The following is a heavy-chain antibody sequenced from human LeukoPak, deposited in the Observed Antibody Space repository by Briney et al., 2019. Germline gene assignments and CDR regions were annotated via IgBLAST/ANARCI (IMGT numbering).Heavy chain of an antibody. CDR2: IRNKANSYTT. J-gene: IGHJ4*02. CDR3: VGGAVYYFDC. V-gene: IGHV3-72*01. Sequence: GGSLRLSCVASGFTFSSYAMSWVRQAPGKGLEWVGRIRNKANSYTTEYAASVKGRFTVSRDNSKNSLYLQMNSLKTEDTAVYYCVGGAVYYFDCWGQGTLVTVSS. CDR1: GFTFSSYA.